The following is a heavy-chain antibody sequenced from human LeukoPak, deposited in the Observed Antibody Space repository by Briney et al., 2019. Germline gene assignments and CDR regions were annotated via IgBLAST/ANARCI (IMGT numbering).Heavy chain of an antibody. Sequence: GRSLRLSCAASGFTFSTYGMHWVRQAPGKGLEWVAVIWYDGSNKYYADSVRGRFTISRDNSKNTLYLQMNSLRAEDTDVYYCARKNDYGDYTDYWGQGTLVTVSS. CDR3: ARKNDYGDYTDY. J-gene: IGHJ4*02. D-gene: IGHD4-17*01. V-gene: IGHV3-33*01. CDR2: IWYDGSNK. CDR1: GFTFSTYG.